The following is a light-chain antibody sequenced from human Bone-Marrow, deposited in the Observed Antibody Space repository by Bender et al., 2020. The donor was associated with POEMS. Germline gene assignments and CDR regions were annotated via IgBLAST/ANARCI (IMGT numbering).Light chain of an antibody. CDR1: AFPKRY. CDR3: QSADNSGNWV. Sequence: SRELTQPPSVSVSPGQTAKITCSGDAFPKRYGHWYQNKPGQAPVLIVYKDSERPSCIPERFSGSSSGTTVTLTISGVQAEDEADYWCQSADNSGNWVFGGGTKVTVL. J-gene: IGLJ3*02. CDR2: KDS. V-gene: IGLV3-25*03.